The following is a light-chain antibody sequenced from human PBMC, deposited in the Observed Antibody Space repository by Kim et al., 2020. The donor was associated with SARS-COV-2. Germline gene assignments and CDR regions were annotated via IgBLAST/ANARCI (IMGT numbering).Light chain of an antibody. J-gene: IGLJ3*02. Sequence: QKVSITWHGGHRSSYYAGWYQQKPEHAPVLVIYCKNGRPSGGAGRLSRSTSANTASLSNTGAPAEDEADYYYNSRHSSGTHWVFGGGTQLTVL. V-gene: IGLV3-19*01. CDR3: NSRHSSGTHWV. CDR2: CKN. CDR1: HRSSYY.